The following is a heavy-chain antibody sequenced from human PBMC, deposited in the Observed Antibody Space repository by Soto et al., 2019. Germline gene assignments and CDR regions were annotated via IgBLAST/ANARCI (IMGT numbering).Heavy chain of an antibody. J-gene: IGHJ6*02. V-gene: IGHV5-51*01. CDR1: GYSFTFYW. Sequence: GESLKISCNGSGYSFTFYWIGWVRQMPGKGLEWMGIIYPGDSDTRYSPSFQGQVTISADKSISTAYLQWSSLKASDTAMYYCARNRGRSSRYYYGMDVWGQGTTVTVSS. CDR2: IYPGDSDT. CDR3: ARNRGRSSRYYYGMDV. D-gene: IGHD6-6*01.